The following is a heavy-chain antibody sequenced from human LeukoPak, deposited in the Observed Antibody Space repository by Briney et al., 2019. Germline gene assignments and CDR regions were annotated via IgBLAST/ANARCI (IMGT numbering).Heavy chain of an antibody. Sequence: GGSLRLSCAASGFTFSSYSMNWVRQAPGKGLEWVSSISSSSSYIYYADSVKGRFTISRDNAKNSLYLQMYSLRAEDTAVYYCARVAGHCSSTSCFFDYWGQGTLVTVSS. CDR3: ARVAGHCSSTSCFFDY. CDR1: GFTFSSYS. J-gene: IGHJ4*02. D-gene: IGHD2-2*01. CDR2: ISSSSSYI. V-gene: IGHV3-21*01.